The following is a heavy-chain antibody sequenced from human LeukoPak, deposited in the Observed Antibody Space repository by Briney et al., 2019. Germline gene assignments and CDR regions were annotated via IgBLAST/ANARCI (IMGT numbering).Heavy chain of an antibody. CDR2: MNPNSGNT. V-gene: IGHV1-8*01. CDR3: ARGRRYCNSTSCRNWFDP. CDR1: GYTFTSYD. J-gene: IGHJ5*02. D-gene: IGHD2-2*01. Sequence: ASVKVSCKASGYTFTSYDINWVRQATGQGLEWMGWMNPNSGNTGYAQKFQGRVAMTRNTSISTAYMELSSLRSEDTAVYYCARGRRYCNSTSCRNWFDPWGQGTLVTVSS.